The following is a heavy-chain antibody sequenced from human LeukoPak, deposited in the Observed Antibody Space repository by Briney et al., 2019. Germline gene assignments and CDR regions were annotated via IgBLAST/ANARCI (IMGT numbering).Heavy chain of an antibody. CDR3: AKEPASSGWFDP. CDR2: IYSDDST. Sequence: GGSLRLSCVASGFTVSGVYMSWVRQAPGQGLDWVSVIYSDDSTYYADSVKGRFTISRDNSKNTLNLQMNSLRAEDTAVYYCAKEPASSGWFDPWGQGTLVAVSS. CDR1: GFTVSGVY. V-gene: IGHV3-53*01. J-gene: IGHJ5*02. D-gene: IGHD6-19*01.